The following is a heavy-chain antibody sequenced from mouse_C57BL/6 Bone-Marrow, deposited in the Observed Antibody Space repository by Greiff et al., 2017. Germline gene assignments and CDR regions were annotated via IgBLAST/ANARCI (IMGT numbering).Heavy chain of an antibody. CDR2: IDPENGDT. Sequence: VQLKESGAELVRPGASVKLSCTASGFNIKDDYMHWVKQRPDQGLEWIGWIDPENGDTEYASKFQGKATITADTSSNTAYLQLSSLTSEDTAVYYCTPRVLWGNSYAMDYWGQGTSVTVSS. J-gene: IGHJ4*01. CDR3: TPRVLWGNSYAMDY. D-gene: IGHD2-1*01. V-gene: IGHV14-4*01. CDR1: GFNIKDDY.